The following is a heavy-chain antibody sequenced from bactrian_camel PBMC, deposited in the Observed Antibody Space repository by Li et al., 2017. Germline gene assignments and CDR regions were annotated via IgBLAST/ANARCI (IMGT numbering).Heavy chain of an antibody. CDR2: IDAGGGRGT. V-gene: IGHV3S1*01. CDR3: AKSSIYDSYDCNH. Sequence: HVQLVESGGGLVQPGGSLRLSCSASGFTFSRYGMVWVRQRPGKGLEWVSLIDAGGGRGTWYVDSVQGRFTISRDNGMNTLYLQMNSLKVEDTAMYYCAKSSIYDSYDCNHWGQGTQVTVS. CDR1: GFTFSRYG. J-gene: IGHJ4*01. D-gene: IGHD4*01.